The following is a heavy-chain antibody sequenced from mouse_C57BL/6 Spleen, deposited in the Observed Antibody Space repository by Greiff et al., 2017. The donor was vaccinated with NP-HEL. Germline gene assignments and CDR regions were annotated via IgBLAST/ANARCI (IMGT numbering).Heavy chain of an antibody. Sequence: VKLVESGPELVKPGASVKISCKASGYAFSSSWMNWVKQRPGKGLEWIGRIYPGDGDTNYNGKFKGKATLTADKSSSTAYMQLSSLTSEDSAVYFCARLGGNHYFDYWGQGTTLTVSS. D-gene: IGHD2-1*01. V-gene: IGHV1-82*01. CDR1: GYAFSSSW. CDR2: IYPGDGDT. J-gene: IGHJ2*01. CDR3: ARLGGNHYFDY.